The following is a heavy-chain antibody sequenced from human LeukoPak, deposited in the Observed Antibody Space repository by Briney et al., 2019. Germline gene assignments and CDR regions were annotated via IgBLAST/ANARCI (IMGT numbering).Heavy chain of an antibody. V-gene: IGHV4-34*01. CDR2: INHSGST. CDR3: ARAHYDSSGYYVSDYFDY. Sequence: PSETLSLTCAVYGGSFSDYYWSWIRQPPGKGLEWIGEINHSGSTNYNPSLKSRVIISVDTSKKQFSLKLSSATAADTAVYYCARAHYDSSGYYVSDYFDYWGQGTLVTVSS. D-gene: IGHD3-22*01. J-gene: IGHJ4*02. CDR1: GGSFSDYY.